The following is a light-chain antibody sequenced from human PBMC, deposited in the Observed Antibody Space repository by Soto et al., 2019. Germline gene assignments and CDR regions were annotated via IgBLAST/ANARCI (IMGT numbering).Light chain of an antibody. CDR1: QSISNR. CDR3: QQSYSSPPT. CDR2: AAS. J-gene: IGKJ1*01. V-gene: IGKV1-39*01. Sequence: DIEMAQAPSSLSASVEDRVIITYRARQSISNRLNWYQQKPAKAPKLLIFAASSLQSGVPSRFSGSRSGPDFTLTIGSLQPQEFANYYCQQSYSSPPTFGQETKVYIK.